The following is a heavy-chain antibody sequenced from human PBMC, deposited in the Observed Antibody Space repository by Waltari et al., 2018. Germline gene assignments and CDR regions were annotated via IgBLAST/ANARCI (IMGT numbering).Heavy chain of an antibody. J-gene: IGHJ5*02. CDR1: GGSISSSSYY. V-gene: IGHV4-39*07. Sequence: QLQLQESGPGLVKPPETLSLTCTVSGGSISSSSYYWGWIRQPPEKGLEWVASMDYSGRTYYNPSIKGRVTISGDTSKNQFSLEVRSVTAAETAVYYCARGCGSATTSRFDPWGQGIVVTVSS. CDR2: MDYSGRT. D-gene: IGHD5-12*01. CDR3: ARGCGSATTSRFDP.